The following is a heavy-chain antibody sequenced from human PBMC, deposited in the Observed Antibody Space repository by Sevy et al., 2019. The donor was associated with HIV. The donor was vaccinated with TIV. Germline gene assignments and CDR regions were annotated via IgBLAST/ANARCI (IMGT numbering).Heavy chain of an antibody. CDR1: GFTFSSLA. D-gene: IGHD3-3*01. Sequence: GGSLRLSCAASGFTFSSLAMSWVRQAPGKGLEWVSAIRGRGDTTYYTDSVKGRFTISRDNSKNTLYLQMNSLRAEDTALYYCVKDLENARIDPGYWGQGTLVTVSS. J-gene: IGHJ4*02. CDR2: IRGRGDTT. CDR3: VKDLENARIDPGY. V-gene: IGHV3-23*01.